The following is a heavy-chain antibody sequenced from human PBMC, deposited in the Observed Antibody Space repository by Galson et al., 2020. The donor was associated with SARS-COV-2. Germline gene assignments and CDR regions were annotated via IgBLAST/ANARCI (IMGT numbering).Heavy chain of an antibody. CDR3: ARDGGAGWALTWFDP. CDR1: GDSVSSNTAA. J-gene: IGHJ5*02. D-gene: IGHD6-19*01. Sequence: SETLSLTCAISGDSVSSNTAAWNWIRQSPSRGLEWLGRTYYRSTWHNNYAVSVKSRITINPDTPKNLFTLQLDSVTPEDTAVYYCARDGGAGWALTWFDPWGPGTLVTVSS. CDR2: TYYRSTWHN. V-gene: IGHV6-1*01.